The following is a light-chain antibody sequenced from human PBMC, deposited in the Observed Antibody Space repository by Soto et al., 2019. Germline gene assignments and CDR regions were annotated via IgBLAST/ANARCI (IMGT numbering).Light chain of an antibody. CDR3: QQYNTYPWT. Sequence: DIQMTQSPSTLSASVGDRVTITCRASHYVSSSLVWYQQKPGKAPKLLIYKTSILESGVPSRFSGSASGPEFTLSISSLQPDDFATYWCQQYNTYPWTFGQGTKVDFK. V-gene: IGKV1-5*03. J-gene: IGKJ1*01. CDR1: HYVSSS. CDR2: KTS.